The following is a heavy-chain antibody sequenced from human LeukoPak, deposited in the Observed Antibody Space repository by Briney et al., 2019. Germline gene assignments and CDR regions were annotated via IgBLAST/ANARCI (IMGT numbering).Heavy chain of an antibody. CDR1: GGSFSNYF. CDR3: ARGGAVNVFDI. V-gene: IGHV4-34*01. CDR2: VYHSGST. D-gene: IGHD6-19*01. J-gene: IGHJ3*02. Sequence: SETLSLTCAVYGGSFSNYFWSWISQTPGKGVEWIGEVYHSGSTYYNPSLKSRGSISIYKSKNHFSLKLRSVTAADTAVYFCARGGAVNVFDIWGQGTRVTVSS.